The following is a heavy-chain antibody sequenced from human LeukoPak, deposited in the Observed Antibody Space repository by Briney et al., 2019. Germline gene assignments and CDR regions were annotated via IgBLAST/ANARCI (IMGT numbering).Heavy chain of an antibody. CDR3: ARRSGSYYRPVHY. J-gene: IGHJ4*02. CDR1: GGSFSGYY. V-gene: IGHV4-34*01. CDR2: INHSGST. Sequence: PSETLSLTCAVYGGSFSGYYWSWIRQPPGKGLEWIGEINHSGSTNYNPSLKSRVTISVDTSKNQFSLKLSSVTAADTAVYYCARRSGSYYRPVHYWGQGTLVTVSS. D-gene: IGHD1-26*01.